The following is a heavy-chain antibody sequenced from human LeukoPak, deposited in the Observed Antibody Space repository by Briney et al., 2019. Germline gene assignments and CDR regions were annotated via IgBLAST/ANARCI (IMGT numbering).Heavy chain of an antibody. CDR2: ISWNSGSI. CDR1: GFTFDDYA. CDR3: AKDMYSSGWYYFDY. J-gene: IGHJ4*02. Sequence: GGSLRLSCAASGFTFDDYAMHWVRQAPGKGLEWVSGISWNSGSIGYADSVKGRFTIPRDNAKNSLYLQMNSLRAEDMALYYCAKDMYSSGWYYFDYWGQGTLVTVSS. D-gene: IGHD6-19*01. V-gene: IGHV3-9*03.